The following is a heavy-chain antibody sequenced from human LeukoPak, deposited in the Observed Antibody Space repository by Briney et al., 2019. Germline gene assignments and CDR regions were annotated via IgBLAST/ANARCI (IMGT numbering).Heavy chain of an antibody. CDR3: ARASDIVVVPAAITTGFDP. CDR2: IYYSGST. D-gene: IGHD2-2*02. Sequence: PSETLSLTCTVSGGSISSGGYYWSWIRQHPGKGLEWIWYIYYSGSTYYNPSLKSRVTISVDTSKNQFSLKLSSVTAADTAVYYCARASDIVVVPAAITTGFDPRGQGTLVTVSS. J-gene: IGHJ5*02. V-gene: IGHV4-31*03. CDR1: GGSISSGGYY.